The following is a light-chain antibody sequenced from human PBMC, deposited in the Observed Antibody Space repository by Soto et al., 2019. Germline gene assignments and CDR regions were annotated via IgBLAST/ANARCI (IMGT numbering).Light chain of an antibody. CDR3: SSYSTTSTLV. V-gene: IGLV2-14*03. Sequence: QSALTRPASVSGSPGQSVTISCTGASSDVGGSDYVSWYQQHPGKAPKLILYEVNNRPSGVSNHFSGSKSGNTATLIISGLQADDEAEYYCSSYSTTSTLVFGSGTKVTVL. CDR2: EVN. J-gene: IGLJ1*01. CDR1: SSDVGGSDY.